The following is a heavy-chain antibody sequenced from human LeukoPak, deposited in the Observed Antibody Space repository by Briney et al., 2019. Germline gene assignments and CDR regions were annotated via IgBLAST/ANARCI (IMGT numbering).Heavy chain of an antibody. CDR2: ISGSGGST. Sequence: GGSLRLSCAASGIIFGSHGMAWVRQAPGKGLEWVSAISGSGGSTYYADSVKGRFTISRDNSKNTLYLQMNSLRAEDTAVYYCARHFRFWSEETRGYFQHWGQGTLVTVSS. V-gene: IGHV3-23*01. CDR1: GIIFGSHG. D-gene: IGHD3-3*01. CDR3: ARHFRFWSEETRGYFQH. J-gene: IGHJ1*01.